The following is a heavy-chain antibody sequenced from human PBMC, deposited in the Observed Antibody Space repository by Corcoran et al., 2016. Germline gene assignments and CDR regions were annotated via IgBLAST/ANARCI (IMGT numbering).Heavy chain of an antibody. CDR1: GGSFSGYY. CDR3: ARVGGRQYQLLYRWFDP. Sequence: QVQLQQWGAGLLKASETLSLTCAVYGGSFSGYYWSWIRQPPGKGLEWIGEINHSGSTNYNPSLKRRVTISVDTSKNQVSLKLSSVTAADTAVYYCARVGGRQYQLLYRWFDPWGQGTLVTVSS. J-gene: IGHJ5*02. D-gene: IGHD2-2*02. V-gene: IGHV4-34*01. CDR2: INHSGST.